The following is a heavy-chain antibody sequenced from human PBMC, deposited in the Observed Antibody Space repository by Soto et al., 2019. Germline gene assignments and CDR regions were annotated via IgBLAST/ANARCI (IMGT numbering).Heavy chain of an antibody. Sequence: LRLSCAASGFTFNSYAMTWVRQTAGKGLEWVSAISGSGGSAYYADSVKGRFTISRDNSKNTLYLQMNSLRAGDTAVYYCATRYGDPFDYWGQATLVTVSS. D-gene: IGHD4-17*01. CDR2: ISGSGGSA. J-gene: IGHJ4*02. V-gene: IGHV3-23*01. CDR3: ATRYGDPFDY. CDR1: GFTFNSYA.